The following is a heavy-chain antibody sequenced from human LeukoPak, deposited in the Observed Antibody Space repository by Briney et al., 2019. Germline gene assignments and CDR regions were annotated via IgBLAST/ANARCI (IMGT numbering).Heavy chain of an antibody. V-gene: IGHV4-39*07. CDR2: IYYSGST. Sequence: SETLSLTCTVSGGSVSRSPYYWGWIRQPPGKGLEWIGNIYYSGSTYYNPSLKSRVTISVDTSKNQFSLKLSSVTAADTAVYYCARGGSWVAAAGTVTWFDPWGQGTLVTVSS. CDR1: GGSVSRSPYY. J-gene: IGHJ5*02. CDR3: ARGGSWVAAAGTVTWFDP. D-gene: IGHD6-13*01.